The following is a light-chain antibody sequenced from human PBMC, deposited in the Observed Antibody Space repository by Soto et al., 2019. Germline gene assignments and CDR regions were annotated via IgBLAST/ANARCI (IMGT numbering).Light chain of an antibody. CDR3: QQYYSNPRT. J-gene: IGKJ1*01. CDR2: WAS. Sequence: DIVMTQSPVSLAVSLGERATINCKSSQTVLYSSNNKNYLAWYQQKPGQPPKLFISWASTRESGVPDRFSGSGSGTDFTLTISSLQAEDVAVYYCQQYYSNPRTFGQGTKVEIK. V-gene: IGKV4-1*01. CDR1: QTVLYSSNNKNY.